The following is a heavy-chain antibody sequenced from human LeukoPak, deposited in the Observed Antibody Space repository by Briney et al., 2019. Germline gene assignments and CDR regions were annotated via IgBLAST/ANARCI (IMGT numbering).Heavy chain of an antibody. V-gene: IGHV1-3*01. CDR2: INAGNGNT. CDR1: GYTFTSYA. CDR3: ARDASSRWFGELDYFDY. J-gene: IGHJ4*02. Sequence: GASVKVSCKASGYTFTSYAMHWVRQAPGQRLEWMGWINAGNGNTEYSQKFQGRVTITRDTSASTAYMELSSLRSEDTAVYYCARDASSRWFGELDYFDYWGQGTLVTVSS. D-gene: IGHD3-10*01.